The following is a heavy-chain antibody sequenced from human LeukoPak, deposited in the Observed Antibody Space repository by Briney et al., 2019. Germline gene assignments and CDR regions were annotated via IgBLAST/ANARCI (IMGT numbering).Heavy chain of an antibody. CDR2: ISYDGSNK. J-gene: IGHJ4*02. V-gene: IGHV3-30*18. CDR3: AKPRYYGDYEAFGY. D-gene: IGHD4-17*01. CDR1: GFTFSSYG. Sequence: GSLRLSCAASGFTFSSYGMHWVRQAPGKGLEWVAVISYDGSNKYYADSVKGRFTISRDNSKNTLYLQMNSLRAEDTAVYYCAKPRYYGDYEAFGYWGQGTLVTVSS.